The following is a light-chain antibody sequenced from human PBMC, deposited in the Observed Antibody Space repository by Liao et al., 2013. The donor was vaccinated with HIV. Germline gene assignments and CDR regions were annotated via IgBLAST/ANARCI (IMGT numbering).Light chain of an antibody. Sequence: SYVLTQPPSVSVAPGKTASITCGGDIIGSKSVHWYQQKPGQAPVVVIFYDSDRPSGIPERFSGSNSGNTATLTISGTQPMDEADYYCQAWDSTTEVFGGGTKLTVL. CDR3: QAWDSTTEV. V-gene: IGLV3-21*01. CDR2: YDS. CDR1: IIGSKS. J-gene: IGLJ2*01.